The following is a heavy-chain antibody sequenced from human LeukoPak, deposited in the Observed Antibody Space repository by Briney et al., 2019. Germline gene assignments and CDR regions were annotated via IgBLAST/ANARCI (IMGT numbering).Heavy chain of an antibody. CDR2: IYYSGST. V-gene: IGHV4-30-4*02. Sequence: PSDTLSLTCTVSGDSISSGDYYWSWIRQPPGKGLERIGYIYYSGSTYYSPSLKSRVTISVDTSKNQCSLRLTSVTAADTAVYYCARHGPLYDIWSAQFYFDSWGQGTLVTVSS. CDR3: ARHGPLYDIWSAQFYFDS. CDR1: GDSISSGDYY. J-gene: IGHJ4*02. D-gene: IGHD3-3*01.